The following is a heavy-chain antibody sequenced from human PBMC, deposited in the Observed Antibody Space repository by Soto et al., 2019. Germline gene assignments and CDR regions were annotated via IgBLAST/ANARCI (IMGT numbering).Heavy chain of an antibody. J-gene: IGHJ4*02. V-gene: IGHV4-59*01. Sequence: LSLTCTVSGGSISSYYWSWIRQPPGKGLEWIGYIYYSGSTNYNPSLKSRVTISVDTSKNQFSLKLSSVTAADTAVYYCARVARRIVGATSYYFDYWGQGTLVTVSS. CDR2: IYYSGST. D-gene: IGHD1-26*01. CDR3: ARVARRIVGATSYYFDY. CDR1: GGSISSYY.